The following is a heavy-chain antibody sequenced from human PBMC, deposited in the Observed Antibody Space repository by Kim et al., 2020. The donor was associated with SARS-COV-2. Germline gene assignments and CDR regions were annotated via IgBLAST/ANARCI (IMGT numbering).Heavy chain of an antibody. CDR1: GYTFTSYG. Sequence: ASVKVSCKASGYTFTSYGISWVRQAPGQGLEWMGWISAYNGNTNYAQKLQGRVTMTTDTSTSTAYMELRSLRSDDTAVYYCARTPKIIAVAAYFDYWGQGTLVTVSS. D-gene: IGHD6-19*01. CDR2: ISAYNGNT. J-gene: IGHJ4*02. CDR3: ARTPKIIAVAAYFDY. V-gene: IGHV1-18*04.